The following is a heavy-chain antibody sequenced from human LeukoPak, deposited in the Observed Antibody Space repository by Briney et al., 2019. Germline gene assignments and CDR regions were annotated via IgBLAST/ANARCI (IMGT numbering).Heavy chain of an antibody. CDR3: ARGYLFLLAVAGYYFDY. J-gene: IGHJ4*02. CDR1: GGSINSGTYY. CDR2: VYTSGST. V-gene: IGHV4-61*02. D-gene: IGHD6-13*01. Sequence: SETLSLTCNVSGGSINSGTYYWSWIRQPAGKGLEWIGRVYTSGSTNYNPSLKSRVTISLDTSKNQFSLKLSSVTAADTAVYYCARGYLFLLAVAGYYFDYWGQGTLVTVSS.